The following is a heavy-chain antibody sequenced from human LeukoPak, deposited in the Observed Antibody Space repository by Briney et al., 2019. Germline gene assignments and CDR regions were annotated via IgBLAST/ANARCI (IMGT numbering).Heavy chain of an antibody. V-gene: IGHV1-18*01. CDR2: ISAYNGHT. CDR3: ARDPRHRLVWCGEETQFYYMDV. CDR1: GYIFTNYG. Sequence: ASVKVSCKASGYIFTNYGINWVRQAPGQGLEWMGWISAYNGHTKYVQKLQGRVTMTTDTSTSTVYMDLRSLRSDDTAVYYCARDPRHRLVWCGEETQFYYMDVWGKGTTVTISS. J-gene: IGHJ6*03. D-gene: IGHD3-10*01.